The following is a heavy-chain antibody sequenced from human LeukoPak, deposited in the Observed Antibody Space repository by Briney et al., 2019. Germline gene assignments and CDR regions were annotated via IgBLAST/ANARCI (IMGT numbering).Heavy chain of an antibody. J-gene: IGHJ3*02. CDR1: GYTFTRYY. V-gene: IGHV1-46*01. CDR3: ARERSSGYNDAFDI. Sequence: ASVKVSCKASGYTFTRYYMHWVRQVPGQGLEWMGIINPSGGNTNYAQKFQGRVTMTRDMSTSTVYMELSSLRSEDTAVYYCARERSSGYNDAFDIWGQGTMVTVSS. D-gene: IGHD3-22*01. CDR2: INPSGGNT.